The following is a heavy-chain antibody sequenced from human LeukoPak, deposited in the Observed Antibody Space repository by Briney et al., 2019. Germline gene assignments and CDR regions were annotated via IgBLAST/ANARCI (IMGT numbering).Heavy chain of an antibody. V-gene: IGHV3-48*03. CDR2: ISSSGSTI. CDR1: GFTFSK. CDR3: AREAYSSGGLDAFDI. J-gene: IGHJ3*02. D-gene: IGHD6-19*01. Sequence: GGSLRLSCAASGFTFSKMNWVRQAPGQGLEWVSYISSSGSTIYYADSVKGRFTISRDNAKNSLYLQMNSLRSGDTAVYYCAREAYSSGGLDAFDIWAKGQWSPSLQ.